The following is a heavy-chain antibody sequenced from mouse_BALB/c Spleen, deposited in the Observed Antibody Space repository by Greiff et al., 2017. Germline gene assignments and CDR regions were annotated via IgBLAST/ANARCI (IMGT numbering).Heavy chain of an antibody. J-gene: IGHJ2*01. D-gene: IGHD1-3*01. CDR3: ARCHYNPSFDY. V-gene: IGHV1-7*01. CDR1: GYTFTSYW. Sequence: VKLVESGAELAKPGASVKMSCKASGYTFTSYWMHWVKQRPGQGLEWIGYINPSTGYTEYNQKFKDKATLTADKSSSTAYMQLSSLTSEDSAVYYCARCHYNPSFDYWGQGTTLTVSS. CDR2: INPSTGYT.